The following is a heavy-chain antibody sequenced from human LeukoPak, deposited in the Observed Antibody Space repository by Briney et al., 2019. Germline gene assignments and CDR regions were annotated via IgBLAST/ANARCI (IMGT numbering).Heavy chain of an antibody. V-gene: IGHV1-69*13. D-gene: IGHD5-12*01. J-gene: IGHJ6*03. Sequence: SVRVSCKASGGTFSTYALSWVRQAPGQGLEWMGGIIPIFGTTNYAQKYQGRVTITADESRSTAYMELSSLRSEDTALYYCARTIRVAKSYYYMDVWGKGTTVTVS. CDR1: GGTFSTYA. CDR2: IIPIFGTT. CDR3: ARTIRVAKSYYYMDV.